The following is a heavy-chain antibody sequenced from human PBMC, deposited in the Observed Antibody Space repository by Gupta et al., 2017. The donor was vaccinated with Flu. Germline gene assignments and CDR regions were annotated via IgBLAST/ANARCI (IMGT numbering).Heavy chain of an antibody. CDR3: ATQGYGVSKGTFDI. D-gene: IGHD6-13*01. J-gene: IGHJ3*02. CDR2: IKSQSDGGAT. CDR1: GIIFSDAW. Sequence: EVQLVESGGGLVKPGGSLRLSCTVSGIIFSDAWLTWVRQAPGKGLDWLGRIKSQSDGGATDYAASVKGRFTISRDDSSNIFYLQINNLGTEDTAVYYCATQGYGVSKGTFDIWGQQGTMVTVSS. V-gene: IGHV3-15*01.